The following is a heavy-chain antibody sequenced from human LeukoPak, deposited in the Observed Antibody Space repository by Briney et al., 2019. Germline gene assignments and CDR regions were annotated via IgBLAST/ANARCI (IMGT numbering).Heavy chain of an antibody. CDR1: GFTFNTYA. Sequence: GGSLRLSCAASGFTFNTYAMGWGRQAPGMGLEWVSAIKSDGKTHYADSVKGRFTISRDNSKNTLSLQMNSLRAEDTALYYCAKCRVETYSSGWCNWLDPWGQGTQVTVSS. CDR3: AKCRVETYSSGWCNWLDP. CDR2: IKSDGKT. D-gene: IGHD6-19*01. J-gene: IGHJ5*02. V-gene: IGHV3-23*01.